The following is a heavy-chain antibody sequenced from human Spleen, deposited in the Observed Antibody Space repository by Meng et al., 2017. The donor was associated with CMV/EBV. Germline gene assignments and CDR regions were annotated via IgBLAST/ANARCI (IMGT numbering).Heavy chain of an antibody. CDR1: GFTFDDHG. J-gene: IGHJ6*02. V-gene: IGHV3-20*04. D-gene: IGHD2-8*02. CDR3: VRRNLLDYYGMDV. Sequence: GESLKISCAASGFTFDDHGMSWVRQAPGKGLEWVAGINWDGGITNYADSLKGRFTISRDNAKNSLYLQMNSLRGEDTALYFCVRRNLLDYYGMDVWGQGTTVTVSS. CDR2: INWDGGIT.